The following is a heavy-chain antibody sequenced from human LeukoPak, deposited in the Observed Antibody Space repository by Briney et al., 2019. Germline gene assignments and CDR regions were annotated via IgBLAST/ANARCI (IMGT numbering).Heavy chain of an antibody. D-gene: IGHD1-1*01. Sequence: PGRSLRLSCAASGFTFDDYAMHWVRHAPGKGLEWVSGISWNSGSIGYADSVKGRFTISRDNAKNSLYLQMNSLRVEDTAVYYCARGLPYNDGFDIWGQGTMVTVSS. CDR1: GFTFDDYA. V-gene: IGHV3-9*01. CDR3: ARGLPYNDGFDI. CDR2: ISWNSGSI. J-gene: IGHJ3*02.